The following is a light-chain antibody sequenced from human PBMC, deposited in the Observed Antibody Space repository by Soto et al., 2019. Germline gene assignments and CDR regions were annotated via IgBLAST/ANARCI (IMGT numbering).Light chain of an antibody. Sequence: EIVLTQSPGTLSLSPGERATLSCRASQSVSSSYLAWYQQKPGQAPRLLIYGASSRATGIPDRFSGSGSGTDFTLTISRLEPEDFAVYYCQQYGSSFITCGQGTRLEIK. J-gene: IGKJ5*01. CDR3: QQYGSSFIT. CDR1: QSVSSSY. CDR2: GAS. V-gene: IGKV3-20*01.